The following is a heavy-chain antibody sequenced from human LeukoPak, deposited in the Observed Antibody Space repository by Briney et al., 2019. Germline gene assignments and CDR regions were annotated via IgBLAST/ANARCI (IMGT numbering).Heavy chain of an antibody. CDR2: IGAGGST. CDR1: GFTFSNYA. Sequence: PGGSLRLSCGASGFTFSNYAMKWCLRQPGKGLVECSGIGAGGSTEYADSVKGRFTISRDNSKNTLFLQMNSLRAEDTAVYYCAKGSDCSATFCGPDYWGQGTLVTVSS. CDR3: AKGSDCSATFCGPDY. J-gene: IGHJ4*02. D-gene: IGHD2/OR15-2a*01. V-gene: IGHV3-23*01.